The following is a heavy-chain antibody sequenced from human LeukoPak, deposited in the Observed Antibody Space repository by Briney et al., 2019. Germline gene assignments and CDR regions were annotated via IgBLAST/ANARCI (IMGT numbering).Heavy chain of an antibody. Sequence: GGSLRLSCAASGFTFSSYTMHWVRQAPGKGLEWVAVISHDGSNKYYADSVKGRFTISRDNSKNTLYLQMNSLRAEDTAVYYCARAKGPGPYDYWGQGTLVTVSS. D-gene: IGHD1-14*01. CDR3: ARAKGPGPYDY. CDR1: GFTFSSYT. V-gene: IGHV3-30-3*01. J-gene: IGHJ4*02. CDR2: ISHDGSNK.